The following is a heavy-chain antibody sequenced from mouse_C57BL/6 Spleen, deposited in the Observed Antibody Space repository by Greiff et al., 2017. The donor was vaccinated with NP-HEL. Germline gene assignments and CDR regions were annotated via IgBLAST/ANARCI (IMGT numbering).Heavy chain of an antibody. CDR1: GFSLTSYG. D-gene: IGHD2-10*02. CDR3: AKTGYGNYDYAMDY. V-gene: IGHV2-5*01. J-gene: IGHJ4*01. CDR2: IWRGGST. Sequence: QVQLQQSGPGLVQPSQSLSITCTVSGFSLTSYGVHWVRQSPGKGLEWLGVIWRGGSTDYNAAFMSRLSITKDNSKSQVFFKMNSLQADDTAIYYCAKTGYGNYDYAMDYWGQGTSVTVSS.